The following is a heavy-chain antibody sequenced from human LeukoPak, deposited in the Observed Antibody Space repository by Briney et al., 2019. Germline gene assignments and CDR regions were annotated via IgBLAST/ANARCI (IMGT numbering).Heavy chain of an antibody. J-gene: IGHJ4*02. V-gene: IGHV4-39*07. CDR1: GGSISSSSYY. Sequence: SETLSLTCTVSGGSISSSSYYWGWIRQPPGKGLEWIGTIYYSGSTYYNPSLKSRVTISVDTSKNQFSLKLSSVTAADTAVYYCARDFAVTWDYFDYWGQGTLVTVSS. CDR3: ARDFAVTWDYFDY. CDR2: IYYSGST.